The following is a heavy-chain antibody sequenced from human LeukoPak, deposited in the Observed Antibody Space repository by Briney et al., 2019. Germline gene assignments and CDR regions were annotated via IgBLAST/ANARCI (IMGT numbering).Heavy chain of an antibody. D-gene: IGHD3-22*01. V-gene: IGHV4-39*01. J-gene: IGHJ6*03. CDR3: ASPDPSSGYTYYMDV. Sequence: SETLSLTCTVSGGSISSSSYYWGWIRQPPGKGLEWIGSIYYSGSTYYNPSLKSRVTISVDTSKNPFSLKLSSVTAADTAVYYCASPDPSSGYTYYMDVWGKGTTVTVSS. CDR2: IYYSGST. CDR1: GGSISSSSYY.